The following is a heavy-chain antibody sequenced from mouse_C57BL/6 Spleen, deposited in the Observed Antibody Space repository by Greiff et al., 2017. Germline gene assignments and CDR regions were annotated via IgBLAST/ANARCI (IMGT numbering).Heavy chain of an antibody. Sequence: QVQLQQSGAELVKPGASVKISCKASGYAFSSYWMNWVKQRPGKGLEWIGQIYPGDGDTNDNGKFKGKATLTADKASSAAYMQLSSLTSEDSAVYFCARRGTYYGNLLAMDYWGQGTSVTVSS. CDR2: IYPGDGDT. V-gene: IGHV1-80*01. D-gene: IGHD2-10*01. CDR3: ARRGTYYGNLLAMDY. J-gene: IGHJ4*01. CDR1: GYAFSSYW.